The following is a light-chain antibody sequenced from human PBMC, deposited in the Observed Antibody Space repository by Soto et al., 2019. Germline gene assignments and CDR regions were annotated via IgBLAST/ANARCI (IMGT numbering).Light chain of an antibody. CDR1: NSDVGTYNY. CDR3: CSYAGSSSFRVL. CDR2: DVT. J-gene: IGLJ2*01. V-gene: IGLV2-11*01. Sequence: QAVVTQPRSVSGPPGQSVTISCTGTNSDVGTYNYVSWYQQHPGKAPKLIIYDVTKRPSGVPDRFSGSKSGNTASLIISGLQAADEAEYYCCCCSYAGSSSFRVLFGGGTKVTVL.